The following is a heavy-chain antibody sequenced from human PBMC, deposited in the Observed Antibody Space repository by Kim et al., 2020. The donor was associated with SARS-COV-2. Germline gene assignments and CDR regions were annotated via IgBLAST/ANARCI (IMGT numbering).Heavy chain of an antibody. V-gene: IGHV3-23*01. D-gene: IGHD3-3*01. Sequence: YATPEKGRLSISRDNTKNTLYLQMSSLGVEDTDVYFCAKGWGGPEYYFDYWGQGTLVTVSS. J-gene: IGHJ4*02. CDR3: AKGWGGPEYYFDY.